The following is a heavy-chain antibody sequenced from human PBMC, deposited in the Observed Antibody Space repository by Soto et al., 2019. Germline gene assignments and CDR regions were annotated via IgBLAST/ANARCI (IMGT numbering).Heavy chain of an antibody. Sequence: EVQLVESGGGLIQPGGSLRLSCAASGFTVSSNYMSWVRQAPGKGLEWVSVIYSGGSTYYADSVKGRVTISRDNSKNTLYLEMNGLRAENTAVYYCARELNFVWNPIDPGGQGTLVVVSS. D-gene: IGHD1-1*01. CDR1: GFTVSSNY. V-gene: IGHV3-53*01. J-gene: IGHJ5*02. CDR3: ARELNFVWNPIDP. CDR2: IYSGGST.